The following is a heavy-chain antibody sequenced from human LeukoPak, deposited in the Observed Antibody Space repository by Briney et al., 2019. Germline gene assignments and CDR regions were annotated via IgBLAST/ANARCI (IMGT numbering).Heavy chain of an antibody. Sequence: GESLKISCKGSGYSFTSYWIGWVRQMPGKGLEWMGIIYPDDSDTRYSPSFAGQVIISVDKSISTAYLQWSSLKASDTATYYCARHGHCTNGVCYSNYYYYMDVWGKGTTVTVSS. CDR2: IYPDDSDT. J-gene: IGHJ6*03. CDR3: ARHGHCTNGVCYSNYYYYMDV. V-gene: IGHV5-51*01. D-gene: IGHD2-8*01. CDR1: GYSFTSYW.